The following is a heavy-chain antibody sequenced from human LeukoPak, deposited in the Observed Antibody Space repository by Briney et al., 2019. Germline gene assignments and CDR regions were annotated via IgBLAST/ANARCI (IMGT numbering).Heavy chain of an antibody. CDR2: ISGSGGYT. CDR3: AKDFDVDTAIITYFDC. Sequence: GGSLRLSCAASGFTFSNYAMSWDRQAPGKGLEWVSAISGSGGYTYYADSVKGRFTISRDNSKNTLYLQMNSLRAEDTAVYFCAKDFDVDTAIITYFDCWGQGTLFSVCS. V-gene: IGHV3-23*01. J-gene: IGHJ4*02. D-gene: IGHD5-18*01. CDR1: GFTFSNYA.